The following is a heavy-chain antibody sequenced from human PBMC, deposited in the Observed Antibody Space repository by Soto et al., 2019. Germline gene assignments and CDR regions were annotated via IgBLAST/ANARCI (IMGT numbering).Heavy chain of an antibody. CDR2: IKPSGGST. Sequence: GASVKVSCKASGYTFTSYYMHWVRQAPGQGLEWKGKIKPSGGSTSYAQKFQGRVTMTRDTSTSTVYMELSSLRSEDTAVYYCASGWNTYYYDSSGYYLGGMDVWGQGTTVTVSS. V-gene: IGHV1-46*01. D-gene: IGHD3-22*01. J-gene: IGHJ6*02. CDR3: ASGWNTYYYDSSGYYLGGMDV. CDR1: GYTFTSYY.